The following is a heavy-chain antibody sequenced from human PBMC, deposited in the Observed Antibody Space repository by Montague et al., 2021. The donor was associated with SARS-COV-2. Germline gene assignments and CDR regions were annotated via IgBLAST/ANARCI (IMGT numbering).Heavy chain of an antibody. CDR2: MYYSGST. J-gene: IGHJ6*02. CDR1: GGSISSSNYY. V-gene: IGHV4-39*07. Sequence: SETLSLTCTVSGGSISSSNYYWGWIHQPPGKGLEWIGNMYYSGSTYYNPSLKSRVTISIDTPKNQFSLKLSSETAADTAVYYCARDDIVLQGVTKGMDVWGQGTTVTVSS. CDR3: ARDDIVLQGVTKGMDV. D-gene: IGHD3-10*01.